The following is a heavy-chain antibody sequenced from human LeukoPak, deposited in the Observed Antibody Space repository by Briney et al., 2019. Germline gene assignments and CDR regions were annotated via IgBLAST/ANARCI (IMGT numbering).Heavy chain of an antibody. V-gene: IGHV4-34*01. CDR3: ARGKTYYYGSGSYGPPFDY. Sequence: SETLSLTCAVYGGSFSGYYWSWIRQPPGKGLEWIGEINHSGSTNYNPSLKSRVTISVDMSKNQFSLKLSSVTAADTAVYYCARGKTYYYGSGSYGPPFDYWGQGTLVTVSS. CDR1: GGSFSGYY. J-gene: IGHJ4*02. D-gene: IGHD3-10*01. CDR2: INHSGST.